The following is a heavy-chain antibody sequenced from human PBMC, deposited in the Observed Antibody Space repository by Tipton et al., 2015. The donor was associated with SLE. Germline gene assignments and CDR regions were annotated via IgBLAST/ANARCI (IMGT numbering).Heavy chain of an antibody. Sequence: QVQLVQSGAEVKKPGASVKVSCKTSGYVFIGYYIHWVRQATGQGPEWMGWSNPNSGKTGYAQKFQGRVTMTRNSTVSTAYMELSSLRSEDTAVYYCARGSLYALDIWGQGTMVTVSS. V-gene: IGHV1-8*02. CDR2: SNPNSGKT. CDR1: GYVFIGYY. CDR3: ARGSLYALDI. J-gene: IGHJ3*02.